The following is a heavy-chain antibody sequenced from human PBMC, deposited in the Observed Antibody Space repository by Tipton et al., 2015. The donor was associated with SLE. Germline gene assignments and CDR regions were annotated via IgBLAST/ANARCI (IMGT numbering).Heavy chain of an antibody. CDR3: ARGGGIRFLEWDAYYMDV. CDR1: GGSISSGSYH. CDR2: IYYSGST. J-gene: IGHJ6*03. D-gene: IGHD3-3*01. V-gene: IGHV4-61*10. Sequence: TLSLTCTVSGGSISSGSYHWSWIRQPAGKGLEWIGHIYYSGSTNYNPSLKSRVTISVDTSKNQFSLKLSSVTAADTAVYYCARGGGIRFLEWDAYYMDVWGKGTTVTVSS.